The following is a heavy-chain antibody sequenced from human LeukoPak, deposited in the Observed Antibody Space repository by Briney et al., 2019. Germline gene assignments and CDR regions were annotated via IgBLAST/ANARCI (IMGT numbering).Heavy chain of an antibody. J-gene: IGHJ4*02. CDR2: INWNGGST. CDR1: GFTFDDYG. CDR3: ARVDISGYLAPFDY. V-gene: IGHV3-20*04. Sequence: RGSLRLSCAASGFTFDDYGMSWVRQAPGKGLEWVSGINWNGGSTGYADSVKGRFTISRDNAKNSLYLQMNSLRAEDTALYYCARVDISGYLAPFDYWGQGTLVSVSS. D-gene: IGHD3-22*01.